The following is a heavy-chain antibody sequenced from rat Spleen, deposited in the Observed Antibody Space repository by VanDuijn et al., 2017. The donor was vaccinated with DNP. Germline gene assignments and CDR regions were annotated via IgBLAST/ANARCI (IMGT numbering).Heavy chain of an antibody. CDR3: ARSQGYYYDGSYYPFAY. J-gene: IGHJ3*01. V-gene: IGHV2-32*01. D-gene: IGHD1-12*02. CDR2: MWSDGDT. Sequence: QVQLRESGPGLVQPSQTLSLTCTVSGFSLTSHGVSWIRQSPGKGLEWMGVMWSDGDTSYNSALKSRLSISRDTSKSQVFLKINSLQTEDTATYYCARSQGYYYDGSYYPFAYCGQGILVTVSS. CDR1: GFSLTSHG.